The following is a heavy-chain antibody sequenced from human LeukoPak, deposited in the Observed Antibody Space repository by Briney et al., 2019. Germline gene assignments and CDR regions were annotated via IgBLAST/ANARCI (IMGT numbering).Heavy chain of an antibody. D-gene: IGHD2-15*01. Sequence: GGSLRLSCAASGFTFSSYAMHWVRQAPGKGLEWVAVISYDGSNKYYADSVKGRFTISRDNSKNTLYLQMNSLRAEDTAVYYCARDRNIVVEVNAFDIWGQGTMVTVSS. V-gene: IGHV3-30-3*01. CDR3: ARDRNIVVEVNAFDI. CDR1: GFTFSSYA. CDR2: ISYDGSNK. J-gene: IGHJ3*02.